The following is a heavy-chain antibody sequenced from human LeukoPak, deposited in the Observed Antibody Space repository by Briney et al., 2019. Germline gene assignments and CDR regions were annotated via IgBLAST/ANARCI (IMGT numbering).Heavy chain of an antibody. J-gene: IGHJ4*02. D-gene: IGHD4-11*01. CDR2: ISSSSSYI. CDR3: ARTKRVTPFDY. Sequence: GGSLRLSCAASGFSFSSYSMNWVRQAPGKGLEWVSSISSSSSYIYYADSVKGRFTISRDNAKNSLYLQMNSLRAEDTAVYYCARTKRVTPFDYWGQGTLVTVSS. V-gene: IGHV3-21*01. CDR1: GFSFSSYS.